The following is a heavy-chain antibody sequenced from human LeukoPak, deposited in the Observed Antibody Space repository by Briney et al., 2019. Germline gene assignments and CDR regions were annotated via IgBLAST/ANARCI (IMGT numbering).Heavy chain of an antibody. D-gene: IGHD2-2*03. CDR1: GFTFSSYE. CDR2: ISNSDSTI. V-gene: IGHV3-48*03. J-gene: IGHJ3*02. CDR3: ARERGGFCSSTTCSRAFDI. Sequence: GGSLRLSCAASGFTFSSYEMNWVRQAPGRGGEGGSYISNSDSTIYYADPVKGGFTISRDNAKNSLYLQMNSLGAEDTALYYCARERGGFCSSTTCSRAFDIWGQGTMVTVSS.